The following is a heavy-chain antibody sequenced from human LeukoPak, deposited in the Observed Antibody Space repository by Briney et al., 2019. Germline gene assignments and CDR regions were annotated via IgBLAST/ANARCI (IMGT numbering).Heavy chain of an antibody. Sequence: ASVKVSCKVSGYTLTELSMHWVRQAPGKGLEWMGGFDPEDGETIYAQKFQGRVTMTEDTSTDTAYMELSSLRSEDTAVYYCATPGYSSSWVGALDIWGQGTMVTVSS. V-gene: IGHV1-24*01. J-gene: IGHJ3*02. CDR1: GYTLTELS. CDR3: ATPGYSSSWVGALDI. CDR2: FDPEDGET. D-gene: IGHD6-13*01.